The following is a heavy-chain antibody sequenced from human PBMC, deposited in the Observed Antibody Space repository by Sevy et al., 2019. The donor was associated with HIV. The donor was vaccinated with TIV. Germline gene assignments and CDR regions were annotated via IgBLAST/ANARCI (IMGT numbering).Heavy chain of an antibody. J-gene: IGHJ4*02. Sequence: GGSLRLSCTASGFTFGDYAMSWFRQAPGKGLEWVGFIRSKTYGGTTEYAASVKGRFTISRDDSKSIAYLQMNSLKTEDTAVYYCTRDHYGRGWYGGDFDYWGQGTLVTVSS. CDR1: GFTFGDYA. CDR2: IRSKTYGGTT. V-gene: IGHV3-49*03. D-gene: IGHD6-19*01. CDR3: TRDHYGRGWYGGDFDY.